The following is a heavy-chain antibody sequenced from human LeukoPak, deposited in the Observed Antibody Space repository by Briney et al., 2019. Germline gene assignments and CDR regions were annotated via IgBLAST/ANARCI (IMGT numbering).Heavy chain of an antibody. J-gene: IGHJ4*02. CDR2: VGGGDDI. Sequence: GGSLRLSCVASGFTFNIYGMSWVRQAPGKGLERVSSVGGGDDIHYADSVKGRFTGSRDNAKNTVYLQMNSLRVDDTAIYFCAQDATPGNSIWDHFKSWGQGTLVTVSS. CDR3: AQDATPGNSIWDHFKS. D-gene: IGHD1-7*01. CDR1: GFTFNIYG. V-gene: IGHV3-23*01.